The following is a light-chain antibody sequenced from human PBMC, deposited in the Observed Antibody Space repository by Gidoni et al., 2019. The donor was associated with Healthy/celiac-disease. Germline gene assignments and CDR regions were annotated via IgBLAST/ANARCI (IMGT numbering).Light chain of an antibody. J-gene: IGKJ1*01. V-gene: IGKV3-20*01. Sequence: EIVLTQSPGTLSLSPGVRATLSCRASQSVSSSYSAWYQQKPCQAPRLLIYGASSRATGIPDRFSGSGSGTDFTLTISRLEPEDLAVYYCQQYGSSPQTFGQGTKVEIK. CDR3: QQYGSSPQT. CDR2: GAS. CDR1: QSVSSSY.